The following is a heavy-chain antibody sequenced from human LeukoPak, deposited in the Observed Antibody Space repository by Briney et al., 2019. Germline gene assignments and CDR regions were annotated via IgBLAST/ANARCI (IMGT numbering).Heavy chain of an antibody. CDR2: INPNSGGT. CDR1: GYTFTDYY. V-gene: IGHV1-2*02. J-gene: IGHJ5*02. CDR3: ARTGRLYSSSWYWFDP. Sequence: ASVKVSCKASGYTFTDYYMHWVRQAPGQGLEWMGWINPNSGGTNYAQKFQGRVTMTRDTSISTAYMELSRLRSDDTAVYYCARTGRLYSSSWYWFDPWGQGTLVTVSS. D-gene: IGHD6-13*01.